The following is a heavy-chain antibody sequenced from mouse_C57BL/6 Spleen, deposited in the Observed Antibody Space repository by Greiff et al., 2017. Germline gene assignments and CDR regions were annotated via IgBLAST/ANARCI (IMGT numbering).Heavy chain of an antibody. CDR3: ARDYGSSYGFDY. D-gene: IGHD1-1*01. Sequence: QVHVKQSGAELVKPGASVKISCKASGYAFSSYWMNWVKQRPGKGLEWIGQIYPGDGDTNYNGKFKGKATLTADKSSSTAYMQLSSLTSEDSAVYFCARDYGSSYGFDYWGQGTTLTVSS. J-gene: IGHJ2*01. V-gene: IGHV1-80*01. CDR1: GYAFSSYW. CDR2: IYPGDGDT.